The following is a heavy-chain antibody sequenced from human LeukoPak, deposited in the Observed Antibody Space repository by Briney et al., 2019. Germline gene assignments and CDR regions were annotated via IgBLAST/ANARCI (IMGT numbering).Heavy chain of an antibody. J-gene: IGHJ6*02. Sequence: GASVEVSCKASGYTFTSYGISWVRQAPGQRLEWMGWINAGNGNTKYSQKFQGRVTITRDTSASTAYMELSGLRSEDTAVYYCARVDGGYYYYYGMDVWGQGTTVTVSS. V-gene: IGHV1-3*01. CDR2: INAGNGNT. CDR3: ARVDGGYYYYYGMDV. CDR1: GYTFTSYG. D-gene: IGHD2-15*01.